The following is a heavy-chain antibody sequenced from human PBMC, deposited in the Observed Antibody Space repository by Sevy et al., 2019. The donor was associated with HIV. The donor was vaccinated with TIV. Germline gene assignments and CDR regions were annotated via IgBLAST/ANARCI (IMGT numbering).Heavy chain of an antibody. D-gene: IGHD6-13*01. J-gene: IGHJ4*02. CDR2: INQDRSVK. CDR3: VRAIAAAGSF. CDR1: GFTLNSYW. Sequence: GGSLRLSCAASGFTLNSYWMSRVRQAPGKGLEWVANINQDRSVKYYVDSVKGRFTISRDNARNSLYLRMNSLRAEDTALYYCVRAIAAAGSFWGQGTLVTVSS. V-gene: IGHV3-7*01.